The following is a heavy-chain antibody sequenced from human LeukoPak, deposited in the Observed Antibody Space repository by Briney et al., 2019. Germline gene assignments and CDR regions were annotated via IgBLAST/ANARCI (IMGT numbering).Heavy chain of an antibody. Sequence: GGSLRLSCAASGFTFSSYAMSWVRQAPGKGLEWVSAISGSGGSTYYADSVKGRFTISRGNSKNTLYLQMNSLRAEDTAVYYCAKAPYYGDYPYFDYWGQGTLVTVSS. CDR2: ISGSGGST. J-gene: IGHJ4*02. CDR1: GFTFSSYA. D-gene: IGHD4-17*01. CDR3: AKAPYYGDYPYFDY. V-gene: IGHV3-23*01.